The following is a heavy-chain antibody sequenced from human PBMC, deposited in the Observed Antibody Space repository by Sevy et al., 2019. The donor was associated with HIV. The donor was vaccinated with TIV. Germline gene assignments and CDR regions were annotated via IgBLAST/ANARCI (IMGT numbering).Heavy chain of an antibody. V-gene: IGHV3-9*01. D-gene: IGHD3-22*01. CDR2: ISWNSGSI. Sequence: GGSLRLSCAASGFTFDDYAMHWVRQAPGKGLEWVSGISWNSGSIGYADSVKGRFTISRDNAKNSLYLQMNSLRAEDKALDYCAKDSSGYLGAFDVWGQGTTVTVSS. CDR1: GFTFDDYA. CDR3: AKDSSGYLGAFDV. J-gene: IGHJ3*01.